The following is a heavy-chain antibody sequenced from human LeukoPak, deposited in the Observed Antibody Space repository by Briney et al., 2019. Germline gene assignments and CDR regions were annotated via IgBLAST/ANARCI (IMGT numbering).Heavy chain of an antibody. CDR2: IYHSGVT. J-gene: IGHJ5*01. CDR1: GYSISGGYY. D-gene: IGHD3-16*01. CDR3: ARVGGSAYPSTGFDF. V-gene: IGHV4-38-2*02. Sequence: PSETLSLTCTVSGYSISGGYYWGWIRPPPGKGLEWIGSIYHSGVTDYNPSLKSRVTISVDTSKNQFSLKLSSVTAADTAVYNCARVGGSAYPSTGFDFWGQGTLVTVSS.